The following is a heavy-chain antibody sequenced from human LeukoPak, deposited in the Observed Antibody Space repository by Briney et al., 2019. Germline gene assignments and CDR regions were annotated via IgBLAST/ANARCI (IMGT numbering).Heavy chain of an antibody. V-gene: IGHV3-23*01. CDR3: ARDFYGDWAFDL. J-gene: IGHJ3*01. Sequence: PGGSLRLSCAASGFTFSSYAMSWVRQAPGKGLEWVSAISGSGGSTYYADSVKGRFTISRDNSKNSLYLQMNGLRDEDTAVYHCARDFYGDWAFDLWGQGTMVTVSS. CDR2: ISGSGGST. D-gene: IGHD4-17*01. CDR1: GFTFSSYA.